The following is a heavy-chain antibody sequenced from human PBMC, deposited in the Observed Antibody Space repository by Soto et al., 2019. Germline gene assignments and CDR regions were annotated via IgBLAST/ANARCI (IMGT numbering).Heavy chain of an antibody. V-gene: IGHV3-23*01. CDR1: GFTFSSYA. J-gene: IGHJ3*02. CDR2: ISGSGGST. D-gene: IGHD3-9*01. Sequence: GGSLRLSCAASGFTFSSYAMSWVRQAPGKGLEWVSAISGSGGSTYYADSVKGRFTISRDNSKNTLYLQMNSLRAEDTAVYYCANHYDINDAFDIWGQGTMVTVSS. CDR3: ANHYDINDAFDI.